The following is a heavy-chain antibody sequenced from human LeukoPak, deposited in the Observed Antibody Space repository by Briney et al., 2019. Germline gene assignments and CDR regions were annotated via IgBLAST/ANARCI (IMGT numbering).Heavy chain of an antibody. Sequence: GASVKVSCKASGYAFTSYYMHWVRQAPGQRLEWMGWINPNSGGTNYAQKFQGRVTMTRDTSISTAYMELSRLRSDDTAVYYCARAGGDIVVLNPWGKGTTVTVSS. J-gene: IGHJ6*04. CDR3: ARAGGDIVVLNP. D-gene: IGHD2-2*01. V-gene: IGHV1-2*02. CDR1: GYAFTSYY. CDR2: INPNSGGT.